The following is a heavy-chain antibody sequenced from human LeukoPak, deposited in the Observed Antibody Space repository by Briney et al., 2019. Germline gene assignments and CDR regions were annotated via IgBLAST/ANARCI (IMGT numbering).Heavy chain of an antibody. CDR1: GFTFSSYW. Sequence: GGSLSLFWAASGFTFSSYWMHWVRQAPGKGLVWVSRIKMDGSSTTYADSVKGRFTISRANAKTTLYLQMNSLRAEDTAVYYCARGGAAAGIHNCFDPWGQGTLVTVSS. V-gene: IGHV3-74*01. J-gene: IGHJ5*02. CDR2: IKMDGSST. D-gene: IGHD6-13*01. CDR3: ARGGAAAGIHNCFDP.